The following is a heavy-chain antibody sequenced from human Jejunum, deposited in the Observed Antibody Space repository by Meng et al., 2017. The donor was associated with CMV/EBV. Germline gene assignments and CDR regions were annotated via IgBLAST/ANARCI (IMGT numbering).Heavy chain of an antibody. CDR3: ARGAGWYAF. CDR1: GGSISSSY. CDR2: IYYTGTT. J-gene: IGHJ5*01. V-gene: IGHV4-59*01. Sequence: VPLQESGPGLVKPSVTLSLTCTVSGGSISSSYWSWIRQPPGKGLEWIGYIYYTGTTNYNPSLKSRVTISLDTSKNQFSLKLTSMTAADTAVYYCARGAGWYAFWGQGTLVTVSS.